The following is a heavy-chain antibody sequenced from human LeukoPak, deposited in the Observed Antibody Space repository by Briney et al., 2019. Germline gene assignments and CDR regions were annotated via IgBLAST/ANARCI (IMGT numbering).Heavy chain of an antibody. CDR1: GGSISSSNNY. V-gene: IGHV4-39*01. Sequence: SETLSLTCTVSGGSISSSNNYWGWIRQPPGKGLEWIGSIYYSGSTYYNPSLKSRLTISVDTSKNLFSLKLTSVTAADTAVYYCVRRATTLGRFGYWGQGTLVTVSS. D-gene: IGHD1-26*01. CDR2: IYYSGST. J-gene: IGHJ4*02. CDR3: VRRATTLGRFGY.